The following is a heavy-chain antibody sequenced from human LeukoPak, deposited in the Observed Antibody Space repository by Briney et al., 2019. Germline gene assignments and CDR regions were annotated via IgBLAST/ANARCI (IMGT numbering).Heavy chain of an antibody. CDR3: ARDRGYHYGSGGNY. D-gene: IGHD3-10*01. V-gene: IGHV3-74*01. CDR2: INSDGSST. J-gene: IGHJ4*02. CDR1: GFTFRSYW. Sequence: GGSLRLSCAASGFTFRSYWMHWVRHAPGKGLVWVSRINSDGSSTICADSVRGRFTISGDNAKNTLYLPMNSLTAQHTAAYHCARDRGYHYGSGGNYWGQGTLVTVSS.